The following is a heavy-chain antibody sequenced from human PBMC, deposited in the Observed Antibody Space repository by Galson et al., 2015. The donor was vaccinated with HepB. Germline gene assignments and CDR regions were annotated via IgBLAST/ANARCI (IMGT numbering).Heavy chain of an antibody. CDR3: ARDLGVGGRDLDY. CDR1: GYTFTSYG. J-gene: IGHJ4*02. D-gene: IGHD3-16*01. V-gene: IGHV1-46*01. CDR2: INPSGGYT. Sequence: SVKVSCKASGYTFTSYGISWVRQAPGQGLEWMGIINPSGGYTEYAQKFQDRVTMTRDTSTSTAYMDLGSLRSEDTAVYYCARDLGVGGRDLDYWGQGTLVTVSS.